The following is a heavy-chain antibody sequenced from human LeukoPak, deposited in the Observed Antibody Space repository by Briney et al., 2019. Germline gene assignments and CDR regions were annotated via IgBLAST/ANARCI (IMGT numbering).Heavy chain of an antibody. V-gene: IGHV4-34*01. D-gene: IGHD2-15*01. CDR2: TNHSGST. CDR3: ARGLPPSNCSGGSCYSSYGYFDY. CDR1: GFTFSSYA. J-gene: IGHJ4*02. Sequence: SGGSLRLSCAASGFTFSSYAMSWIRQPPGKGLEWIGETNHSGSTNYNPSPKSRVTISVDTSKNQFSLKLSSVTAADTAVYYCARGLPPSNCSGGSCYSSYGYFDYWGQGTLVTVSS.